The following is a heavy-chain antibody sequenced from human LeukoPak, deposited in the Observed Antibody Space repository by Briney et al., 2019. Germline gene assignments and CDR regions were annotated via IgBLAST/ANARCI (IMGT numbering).Heavy chain of an antibody. J-gene: IGHJ4*02. Sequence: PSQTLSLACTVSGGSISSGDYYWSWIRQPPGKGLEWIGYIYYSGSTYYNPSLKSRVTISVDTSKNQFSLKLSSVTAEDTAVYYCTRHEQYSYGQVDYWGQGTLVTVSS. CDR1: GGSISSGDYY. D-gene: IGHD5-18*01. CDR3: TRHEQYSYGQVDY. V-gene: IGHV4-30-4*01. CDR2: IYYSGST.